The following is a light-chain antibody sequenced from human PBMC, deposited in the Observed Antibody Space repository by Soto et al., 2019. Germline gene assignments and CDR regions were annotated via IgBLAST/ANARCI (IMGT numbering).Light chain of an antibody. Sequence: SAPAKTAPRSGAPWQASTISCTGTSSDVGGYNSVSWYQHHPGKAPKLILYDVGDRPSGVSYRFSGSKSGNTASLTISGLQAVDEADYYCSSYTSSSTNVFGTGTKVTVL. CDR1: SSDVGGYNS. CDR2: DVG. J-gene: IGLJ1*01. CDR3: SSYTSSSTNV. V-gene: IGLV2-14*03.